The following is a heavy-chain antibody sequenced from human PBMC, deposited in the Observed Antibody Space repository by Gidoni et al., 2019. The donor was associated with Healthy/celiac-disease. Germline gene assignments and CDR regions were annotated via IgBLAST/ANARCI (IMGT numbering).Heavy chain of an antibody. Sequence: QVQLVESGGGLVKPGGSLRLSCAASGFTFSDYYMSWIRQAPGKGLEWVSYISSSGSTIYYADSVKGRFTISRDNAKISLYLQMNSLRAEDTAVYYCASGSTVTTYYYYYGMDVWGQGTTVTVSS. V-gene: IGHV3-11*01. CDR3: ASGSTVTTYYYYYGMDV. D-gene: IGHD4-17*01. CDR1: GFTFSDYY. J-gene: IGHJ6*02. CDR2: ISSSGSTI.